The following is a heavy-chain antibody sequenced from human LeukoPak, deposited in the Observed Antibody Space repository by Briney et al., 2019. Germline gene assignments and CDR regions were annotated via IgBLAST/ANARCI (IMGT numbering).Heavy chain of an antibody. CDR1: GFTFSSYG. D-gene: IGHD3-3*01. V-gene: IGHV3-30*18. Sequence: GGSLRLSCAASGFTFSSYGMHWVRQAPGKGLEWVAVISFDGSNKYYGDSVEGRFTISRDNSKSTLYLQMNSLRAEDTAVYYCAKGDYDFWSGYYYFDYWGQGTLVTVSS. CDR3: AKGDYDFWSGYYYFDY. CDR2: ISFDGSNK. J-gene: IGHJ4*02.